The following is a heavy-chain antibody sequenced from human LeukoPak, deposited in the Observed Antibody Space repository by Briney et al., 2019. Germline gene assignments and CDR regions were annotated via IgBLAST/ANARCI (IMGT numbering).Heavy chain of an antibody. CDR3: ARIDDIVVVPAAIQGGDYYYYMDV. CDR1: GYSISSGYY. Sequence: SETLSLTCAVSGYSISSGYYWGWIRQPPGKGLEWMGSIYHSGSTYYNPPIKSRVTISVDTSKNQFSLKLSSVTAADTAVYYCARIDDIVVVPAAIQGGDYYYYMDVWGKGTTVTVSS. J-gene: IGHJ6*03. CDR2: IYHSGST. V-gene: IGHV4-38-2*01. D-gene: IGHD2-2*02.